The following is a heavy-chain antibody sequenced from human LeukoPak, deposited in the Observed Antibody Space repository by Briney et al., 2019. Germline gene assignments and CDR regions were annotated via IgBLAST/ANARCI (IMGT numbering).Heavy chain of an antibody. CDR1: GFTVSSNY. CDR3: ARSLPSSYYFDY. J-gene: IGHJ4*02. Sequence: GGSLRLSRAASGFTVSSNYMSRVRQAPGKGPEWVSVIYSGGSTYYADSVKGRFTISRDNSKNTLYLQMNSLRAEDTAVYYCARSLPSSYYFDYWGQGTLVTVSS. CDR2: IYSGGST. V-gene: IGHV3-53*01. D-gene: IGHD6-6*01.